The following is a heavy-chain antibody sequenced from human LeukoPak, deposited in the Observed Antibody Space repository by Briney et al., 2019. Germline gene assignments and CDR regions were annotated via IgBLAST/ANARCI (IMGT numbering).Heavy chain of an antibody. J-gene: IGHJ6*03. CDR1: GFTFSSYW. D-gene: IGHD3-10*01. Sequence: PGGSLRLSCAASGFTFSSYWMHWVRQAPGKGLVWVSRINSDGSSTSYADSVKGRFTISRDNAKNTLYLQMNSLRAEDTAVYYCARDRFTMVRGVNPSSGNYYYYMDVWGKGTTVTISS. CDR2: INSDGSST. V-gene: IGHV3-74*01. CDR3: ARDRFTMVRGVNPSSGNYYYYMDV.